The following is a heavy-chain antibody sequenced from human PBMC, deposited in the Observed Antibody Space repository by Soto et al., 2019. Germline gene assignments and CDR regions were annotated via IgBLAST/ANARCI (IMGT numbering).Heavy chain of an antibody. CDR3: ARDIQDCSGGSCGYYFDY. D-gene: IGHD2-15*01. CDR2: ISTSSGDT. V-gene: IGHV1-3*04. J-gene: IGHJ4*02. CDR1: GYTFNRYA. Sequence: QVHLVQSGAEVKKPGASVEVSCKASGYTFNRYAIHWVRQAPGQSLEGMGWISTSSGDTKYSEKIQGRATITRDTSASTAYLELGSLSSEDTAVYYCARDIQDCSGGSCGYYFDYWGQGTLVTVSA.